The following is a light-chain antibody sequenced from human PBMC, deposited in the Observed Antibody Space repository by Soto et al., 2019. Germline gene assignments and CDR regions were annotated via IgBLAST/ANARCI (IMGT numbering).Light chain of an antibody. J-gene: IGLJ2*01. CDR1: SSDVGSYNY. CDR2: EVS. Sequence: QSVLTQPPSASGSPGQSVTISCTGTSSDVGSYNYVSWYQQYPGKAPKLMIYEVSKRPSGVPDRFSGSKSGNTASLTVSGIQTEDEADYYCCSYAGSNNLVFGGGTKVTVL. CDR3: CSYAGSNNLV. V-gene: IGLV2-8*01.